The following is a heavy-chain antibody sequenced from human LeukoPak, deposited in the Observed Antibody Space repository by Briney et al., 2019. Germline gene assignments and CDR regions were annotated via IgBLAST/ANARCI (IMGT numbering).Heavy chain of an antibody. CDR2: ISAYNGNT. D-gene: IGHD4-17*01. Sequence: AAVKVSCKASGYTFTSYGISWVRQAPGQGLEWMGWISAYNGNTNYAQKLQGRVTMTTDTSTSTAYMELRSLRSDDTAVYYCARDDYGDYVGGLYYYMDVWGKGTTVTVSS. CDR1: GYTFTSYG. CDR3: ARDDYGDYVGGLYYYMDV. J-gene: IGHJ6*03. V-gene: IGHV1-18*01.